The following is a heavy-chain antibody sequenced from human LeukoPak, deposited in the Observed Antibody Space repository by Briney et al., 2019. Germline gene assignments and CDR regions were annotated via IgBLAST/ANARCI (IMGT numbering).Heavy chain of an antibody. Sequence: PGESLRLSCAASGFTFSSHWMSWVRQAPGKGLEWVGNIKPDGSEKYYVDSLKGRFIISRDNAKNSLYLQMNSLRAEDVAVYYCAKYFYDGSGTHYFGYWGQGTPVTVSS. CDR2: IKPDGSEK. V-gene: IGHV3-7*01. CDR1: GFTFSSHW. D-gene: IGHD3-22*01. CDR3: AKYFYDGSGTHYFGY. J-gene: IGHJ4*02.